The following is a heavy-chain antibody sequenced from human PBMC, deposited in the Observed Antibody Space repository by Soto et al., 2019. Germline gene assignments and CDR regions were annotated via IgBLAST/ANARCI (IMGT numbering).Heavy chain of an antibody. J-gene: IGHJ5*02. D-gene: IGHD1-20*01. CDR3: TTDPRYGIGRGWFDP. V-gene: IGHV3-15*01. CDR2: IKSKTDGGTT. Sequence: EVPLVESGGGLVKPGGSLRLSCAASGFTFSNAWMSWVRQAPGKGLEWVGRIKSKTDGGTTDYAAPVKGRFTISRDDSKNTLYLQMNSLKTEDTAVYYCTTDPRYGIGRGWFDPWGQGTLVTVSS. CDR1: GFTFSNAW.